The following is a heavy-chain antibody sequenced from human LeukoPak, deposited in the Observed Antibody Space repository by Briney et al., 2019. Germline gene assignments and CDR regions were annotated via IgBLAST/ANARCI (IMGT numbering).Heavy chain of an antibody. V-gene: IGHV3-53*01. D-gene: IGHD5-24*01. Sequence: QPGGSLRLSCAASGFTVSSNYMSWVRQAPGKGLEWVSVIYSGGSTYYADSVKGRFTISRDNSKNTLYLQMNSLRAEDTAVYYCAKAGWLQWTQYYFDYWGQGTLVTVSS. CDR2: IYSGGST. J-gene: IGHJ4*02. CDR3: AKAGWLQWTQYYFDY. CDR1: GFTVSSNY.